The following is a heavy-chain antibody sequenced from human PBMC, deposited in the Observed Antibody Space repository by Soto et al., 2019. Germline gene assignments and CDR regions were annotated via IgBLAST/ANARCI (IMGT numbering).Heavy chain of an antibody. CDR1: GFTFSSYA. V-gene: IGHV3-23*01. CDR3: AKDYTVSGWYGGDDY. CDR2: ISGSGGST. D-gene: IGHD6-19*01. Sequence: EVQLLESGGGLVQPGGSLRLSCAASGFTFSSYAMSWVRQAPGKGLEWVSAISGSGGSTYYADSVKGRFTISRDNSKHTLYLQMNSLRAEDTAVYYCAKDYTVSGWYGGDDYWGQGTLVAVSS. J-gene: IGHJ4*02.